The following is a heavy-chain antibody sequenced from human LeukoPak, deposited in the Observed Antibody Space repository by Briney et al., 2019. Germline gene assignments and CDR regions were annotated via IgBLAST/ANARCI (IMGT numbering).Heavy chain of an antibody. CDR2: IYYSGST. J-gene: IGHJ6*02. Sequence: SETLSLTCTVSGGSISSSSYYWGWIRQPPGKGLEWIGSIYYSGSTYYNPSLKSRVTISVDTSKNQFSLKLSSVTAADTAVYYCARHDRSGWFIYGMDVWGQGTTVTVSS. D-gene: IGHD6-19*01. CDR1: GGSISSSSYY. V-gene: IGHV4-39*01. CDR3: ARHDRSGWFIYGMDV.